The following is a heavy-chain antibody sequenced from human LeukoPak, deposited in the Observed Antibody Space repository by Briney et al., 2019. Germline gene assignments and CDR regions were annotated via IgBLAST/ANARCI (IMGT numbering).Heavy chain of an antibody. D-gene: IGHD2-2*01. CDR3: ARGGIVVVPAAMN. Sequence: SQTLSLTCTVSGGSISSGDYYWSWIRQPPGKGLEWIGYIYYSGSTYYNPSLKSRATISVDTSKNQFSLKLSSVTAADTAVYYCARGGIVVVPAAMNWGQGTLVTVSS. J-gene: IGHJ4*02. CDR2: IYYSGST. V-gene: IGHV4-30-4*08. CDR1: GGSISSGDYY.